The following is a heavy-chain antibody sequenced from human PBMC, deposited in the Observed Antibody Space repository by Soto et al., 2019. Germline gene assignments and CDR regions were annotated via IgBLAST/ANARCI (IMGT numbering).Heavy chain of an antibody. V-gene: IGHV3-33*01. CDR3: ARDRYSYDSRAYQGVDWYFDL. CDR1: GFTFNNYG. J-gene: IGHJ2*01. CDR2: IWYDGSHE. D-gene: IGHD3-22*01. Sequence: PGGSLRLSCAASGFTFNNYGMRWVRQAPGKGLEWVAVIWYDGSHESYADSVKGRFTISRDNSKNTLYLQMNSLRAEDTAVYYCARDRYSYDSRAYQGVDWYFDLWGRGTLVTVSS.